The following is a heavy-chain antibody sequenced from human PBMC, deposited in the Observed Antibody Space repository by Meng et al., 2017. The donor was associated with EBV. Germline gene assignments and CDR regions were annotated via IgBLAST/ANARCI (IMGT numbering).Heavy chain of an antibody. D-gene: IGHD3-16*01. J-gene: IGHJ4*02. CDR2: INPNSGCT. CDR3: ARGGFDY. Sequence: RGQAGAEVKKPGASVKADCKAYGYTFNGYYLHWVRQGPGQGLEWTGWINPNSGCTNYAQKFQGRVTMTRDTSISTAYMELSRLRSEDPGVYYCARGGFDYWGQGTLVTVSS. CDR1: GYTFNGYY. V-gene: IGHV1-2*02.